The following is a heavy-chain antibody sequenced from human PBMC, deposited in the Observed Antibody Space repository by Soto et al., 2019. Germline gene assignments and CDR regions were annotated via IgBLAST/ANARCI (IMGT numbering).Heavy chain of an antibody. CDR2: MYYSGST. CDR3: ARGYGDNPNLYNWFDP. Sequence: QVQLQESGPGLVKPSETLSLTCTVSGGSVNSGSYYWSWIRQPPGKGLEWIGYMYYSGSTNYNPSLKSRVTISVDTSKNQFSLRLTFVTAADTAMHYCARGYGDNPNLYNWFDPWGQGALVTVSS. V-gene: IGHV4-61*01. J-gene: IGHJ5*02. D-gene: IGHD4-17*01. CDR1: GGSVNSGSYY.